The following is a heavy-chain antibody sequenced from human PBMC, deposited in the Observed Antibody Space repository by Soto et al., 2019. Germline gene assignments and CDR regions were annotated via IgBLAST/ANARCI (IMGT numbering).Heavy chain of an antibody. J-gene: IGHJ4*02. D-gene: IGHD6-13*01. CDR2: IGSSSNYM. CDR1: GFTFSSYS. Sequence: EVQLVGSGGGLVKPGGSLRLSCAASGFTFSSYSMNWVRQAPGKGLEWVSSIGSSSNYMYYADSVKGRFTISRDNPKNSLYLQMNSLRAEDTAVYYCARADRIAAAGFDYWGQGNLVTVSS. CDR3: ARADRIAAAGFDY. V-gene: IGHV3-21*01.